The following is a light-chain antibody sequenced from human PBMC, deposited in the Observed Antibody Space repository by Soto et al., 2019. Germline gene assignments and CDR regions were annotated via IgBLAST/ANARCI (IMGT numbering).Light chain of an antibody. CDR3: QVWDSSSDRPV. CDR2: YDS. J-gene: IGLJ3*02. Sequence: ELTQTPSLSVAPEKTASITCGGDNIGSQSVHWYQHKPGQAPILVMRYDSDRPSGIPERFSGSNSGNTATLTISRVEAGDEADYYCQVWDSSSDRPVFGGGTKLTVL. CDR1: NIGSQS. V-gene: IGLV3-21*04.